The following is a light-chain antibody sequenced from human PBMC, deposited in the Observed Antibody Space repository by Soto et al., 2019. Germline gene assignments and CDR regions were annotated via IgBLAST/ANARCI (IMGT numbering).Light chain of an antibody. CDR1: QSVGSN. V-gene: IGKV3D-15*03. CDR2: DIF. J-gene: IGKJ4*01. CDR3: QQYNSWPLT. Sequence: EILMTQSPVSLSVSPGERATLSCRASQSVGSNLALYQQKPGQPPRLVIYDIFIRATGVPTRISGSGSGKEFTLTICLLQAEDFAVYCCQQYNSWPLTFGGGTKVDIK.